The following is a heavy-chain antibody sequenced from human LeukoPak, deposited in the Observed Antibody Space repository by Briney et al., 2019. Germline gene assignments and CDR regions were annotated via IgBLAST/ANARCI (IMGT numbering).Heavy chain of an antibody. Sequence: PGGSLRLSCAASGFTFDDYAMHWVRQAPGKGLEWVAVISYDGSNKDYADSVKGRFTISRDNSKNTLYLQMNSLRTEDTAVYYCARDQGTAMFNFDYWGQGTLVTVSS. CDR3: ARDQGTAMFNFDY. CDR2: ISYDGSNK. CDR1: GFTFDDYA. D-gene: IGHD5-18*01. J-gene: IGHJ4*02. V-gene: IGHV3-30-3*01.